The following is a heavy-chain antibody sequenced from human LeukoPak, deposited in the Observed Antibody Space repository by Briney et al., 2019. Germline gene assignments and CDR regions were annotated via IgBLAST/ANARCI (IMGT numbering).Heavy chain of an antibody. J-gene: IGHJ4*02. Sequence: PGGSLRLFCAASGFTFRSYWMRWVRQAPGKGLEWVANIKQDGSEKYYVDSVKGRFTISRDNAKNSLYLQMNSLRAEDTAVYFCARGQTTVTNWGQGTLVTVSS. CDR1: GFTFRSYW. D-gene: IGHD4-17*01. CDR2: IKQDGSEK. CDR3: ARGQTTVTN. V-gene: IGHV3-7*03.